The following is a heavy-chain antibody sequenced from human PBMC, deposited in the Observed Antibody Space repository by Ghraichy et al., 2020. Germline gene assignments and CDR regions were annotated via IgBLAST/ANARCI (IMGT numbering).Heavy chain of an antibody. CDR2: IDPSDSQT. CDR1: GYSFTRHW. Sequence: GESLNISCRGSGYSFTRHWITWVRQMPGKGLEWMGTIDPSDSQTNYSPSFQGHVSISTDNSLSTAYLQWSSLKASDTAMYYCATTYNWNSGYWGQGTLVTVSS. V-gene: IGHV5-10-1*01. J-gene: IGHJ4*02. D-gene: IGHD1-7*01. CDR3: ATTYNWNSGY.